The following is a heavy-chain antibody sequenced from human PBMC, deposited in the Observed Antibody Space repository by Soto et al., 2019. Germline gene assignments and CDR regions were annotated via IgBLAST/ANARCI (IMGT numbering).Heavy chain of an antibody. Sequence: SETLSLTCTVSGGSIRSYYWSWIRQPPGKGLEWIGYIYYSGSTNYNPSLKSRVTISVDTSKNQFSLKLSSVTAADTAVYYCARLYGLDAFDIWGQGTMVTVSS. CDR1: GGSIRSYY. CDR2: IYYSGST. J-gene: IGHJ3*02. V-gene: IGHV4-59*08. CDR3: ARLYGLDAFDI. D-gene: IGHD3-16*02.